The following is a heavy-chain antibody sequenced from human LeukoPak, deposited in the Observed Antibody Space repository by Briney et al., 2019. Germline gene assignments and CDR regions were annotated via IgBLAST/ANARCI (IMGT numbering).Heavy chain of an antibody. CDR3: AIISYFFDY. V-gene: IGHV3-23*01. CDR2: ISGSGGST. D-gene: IGHD2-2*01. J-gene: IGHJ4*02. Sequence: GGSLRLSRAASGFTSSSYAMSWVRQAPGKGLEWVSAISGSGGSTYYADSVKGRFTISRDNSKNTLYLQMNSLRAEDTAVHYCAIISYFFDYWGQGTLVTVSS. CDR1: GFTSSSYA.